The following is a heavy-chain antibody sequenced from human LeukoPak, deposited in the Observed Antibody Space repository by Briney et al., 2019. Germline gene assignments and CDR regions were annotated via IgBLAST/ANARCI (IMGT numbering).Heavy chain of an antibody. Sequence: GGSLRLSCAASGFTFSSYAMSWVRQAPGKGLEWVSAISGSGGSTYYAASVKGRFTIYRDNAKNTLYLQMNRLRAEDRAVYYCARDRGDYYYDSSGPTYYFDYWGQGTLVTVSS. D-gene: IGHD3-22*01. J-gene: IGHJ4*02. CDR2: ISGSGGST. CDR1: GFTFSSYA. V-gene: IGHV3-23*01. CDR3: ARDRGDYYYDSSGPTYYFDY.